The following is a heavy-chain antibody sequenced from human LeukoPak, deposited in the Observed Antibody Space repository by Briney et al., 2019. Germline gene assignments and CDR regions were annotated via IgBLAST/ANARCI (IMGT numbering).Heavy chain of an antibody. CDR3: ARDSLVTTTSAYLYFDL. CDR1: GGSIINDY. V-gene: IGHV4-4*07. J-gene: IGHJ2*01. Sequence: SETLSLTCTVPGGSIINDYWSWIRQTAGKGLEWIGRIYTTGYTRYNPSLKSRVTMSLDTSKNQFSLKLSSVTAADTAVYYCARDSLVTTTSAYLYFDLWGRGTLVTVSS. CDR2: IYTTGYT. D-gene: IGHD2-2*01.